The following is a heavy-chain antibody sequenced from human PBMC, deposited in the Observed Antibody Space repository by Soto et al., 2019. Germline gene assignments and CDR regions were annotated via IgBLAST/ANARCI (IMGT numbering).Heavy chain of an antibody. Sequence: PSETLSLTCTVSGGSISSSSYYWGWIRQPPGKGLEWIGSIYYSGSTYYNPSLKSRVTISVDTSKNQFSLKLSSVTAADTAVYYCARQPLGYDFWSGYYGLDYWGQGTLVTVSS. J-gene: IGHJ4*02. CDR3: ARQPLGYDFWSGYYGLDY. D-gene: IGHD3-3*01. CDR2: IYYSGST. V-gene: IGHV4-39*01. CDR1: GGSISSSSYY.